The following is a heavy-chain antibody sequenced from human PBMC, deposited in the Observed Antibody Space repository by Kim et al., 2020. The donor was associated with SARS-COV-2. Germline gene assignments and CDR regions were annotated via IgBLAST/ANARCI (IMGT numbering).Heavy chain of an antibody. CDR1: GYTFTGYY. V-gene: IGHV1-2*02. CDR2: INPNSGGT. Sequence: ASVKVSCKASGYTFTGYYMHWVRQAPGQGLEWMGWINPNSGGTNYAQKFQGRITMTRDTSISTAYMELSRLRSDDTAVYYCARGDILTGYRHYYYYGMDVWGQGTTVTVSS. CDR3: ARGDILTGYRHYYYYGMDV. D-gene: IGHD3-9*01. J-gene: IGHJ6*02.